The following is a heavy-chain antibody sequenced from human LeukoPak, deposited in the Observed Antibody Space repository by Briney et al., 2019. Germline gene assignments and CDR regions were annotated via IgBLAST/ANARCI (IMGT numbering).Heavy chain of an antibody. V-gene: IGHV3-48*04. CDR1: GFTFDDYG. J-gene: IGHJ4*02. CDR2: ITSSSSTI. CDR3: ARAFDN. Sequence: PGGSLRLSCAASGFTFDDYGMSWVRQAPGKGLEWVSYITSSSSTIYYADSVKGRFTISRDNAKNSLYLQMNSLRAEDTAVYYCARAFDNWGQGTQVTVSS.